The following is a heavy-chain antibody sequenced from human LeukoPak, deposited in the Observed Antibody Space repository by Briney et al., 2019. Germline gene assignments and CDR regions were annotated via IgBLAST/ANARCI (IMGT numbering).Heavy chain of an antibody. Sequence: SETLSLTCAVYGGSFSDYYWSWIRQPPGKGLEWIGYIYHSGSTYYNPSLKSRVTISVDRSKNQFSLKLSSVTAADTAVYYCARGPALRGELLLDYWGQGTLVTVSS. CDR2: IYHSGST. CDR3: ARGPALRGELLLDY. CDR1: GGSFSDYY. V-gene: IGHV4-34*01. D-gene: IGHD1-26*01. J-gene: IGHJ4*02.